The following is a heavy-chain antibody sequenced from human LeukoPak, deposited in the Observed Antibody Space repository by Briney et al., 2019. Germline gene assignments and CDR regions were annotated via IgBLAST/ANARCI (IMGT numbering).Heavy chain of an antibody. V-gene: IGHV1-8*03. Sequence: GASVKVSCKASGYTFTSYDINWVRQATGQGLEWMGWMNPNSGNTGYAQKFQGRVTITRNTSISTAYMELSSLRSEDTAVYYCARGKGFRFLYHYYYYMDVWGKGTTVTVSS. CDR3: ARGKGFRFLYHYYYYMDV. J-gene: IGHJ6*03. D-gene: IGHD3-3*01. CDR2: MNPNSGNT. CDR1: GYTFTSYD.